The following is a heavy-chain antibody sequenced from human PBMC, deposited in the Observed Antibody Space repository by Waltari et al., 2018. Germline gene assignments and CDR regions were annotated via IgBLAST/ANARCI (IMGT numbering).Heavy chain of an antibody. D-gene: IGHD2-15*01. CDR2: INGDGRAK. Sequence: EVQLVESGGNLVQPGGSLRLSCVASGFTFSNYYMMWVRQAPGKGLGWVANINGDGRAKNDMDSVRGRFTISRDNAKNSVYMQLNSLRDDDTAVYYCVRDGLIHAADYWGQGTLVSVSS. V-gene: IGHV3-7*01. CDR1: GFTFSNYY. J-gene: IGHJ4*02. CDR3: VRDGLIHAADY.